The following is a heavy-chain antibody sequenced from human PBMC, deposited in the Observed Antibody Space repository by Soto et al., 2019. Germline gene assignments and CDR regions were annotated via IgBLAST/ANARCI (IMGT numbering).Heavy chain of an antibody. D-gene: IGHD1-26*01. CDR3: ARVLVGATTGSWIDY. CDR2: IFYSGSS. V-gene: IGHV4-39*07. CDR1: GDSISSRSYY. J-gene: IGHJ4*02. Sequence: SETLSLTCTVSGDSISSRSYYWGWIRQPPGKGLEWIGSIFYSGSSYYNPSLKSRVTISVDTSKNQFSLKLSSVTAADTAVYYCARVLVGATTGSWIDYWGQGTLVTVSS.